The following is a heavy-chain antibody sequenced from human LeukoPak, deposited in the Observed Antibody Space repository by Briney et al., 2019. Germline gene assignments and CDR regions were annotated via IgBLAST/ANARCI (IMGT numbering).Heavy chain of an antibody. V-gene: IGHV4-39*01. D-gene: IGHD3-22*01. CDR3: ARQVPDYYDSSGFLDY. CDR2: IYYSGST. CDR1: GGSISSSSYY. J-gene: IGHJ4*02. Sequence: PSETLSLTCTVSGGSISSSSYYWGWLRQPPGKGLEWIGSIYYSGSTYYNPSLKSRVTISVDTSKNQFSLKLSSVTAADTAVYYCARQVPDYYDSSGFLDYWGQGTLVTVSS.